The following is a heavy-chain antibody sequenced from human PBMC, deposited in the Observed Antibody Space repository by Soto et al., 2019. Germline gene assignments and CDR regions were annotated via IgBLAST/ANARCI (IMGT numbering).Heavy chain of an antibody. D-gene: IGHD3-22*01. CDR2: IIPIFGTA. J-gene: IGHJ4*02. Sequence: QVQLVQSGAEVKKPGSSVKVSCKASGGTFSSYAISWVRQAPGQGLEWMGGIIPIFGTANYAQKFQGRVTITADESTSTAYMELSSLRSEDTAVYYCVRSAFDSSGYYSFYYFDYWGQGTLVTVSS. CDR1: GGTFSSYA. CDR3: VRSAFDSSGYYSFYYFDY. V-gene: IGHV1-69*01.